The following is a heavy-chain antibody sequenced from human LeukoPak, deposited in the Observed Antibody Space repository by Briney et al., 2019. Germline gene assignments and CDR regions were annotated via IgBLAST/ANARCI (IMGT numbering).Heavy chain of an antibody. CDR2: INPNSGGT. CDR3: ASDPGVAVAGTESWFDP. J-gene: IGHJ5*02. V-gene: IGHV1-2*02. Sequence: ASVKVSCKASGYTFTGYYMHWVRQAPGQGLEWMGWINPNSGGTNYAQKFQGRVTMTRDTSISTAYMELSRLRSDDTAVHYCASDPGVAVAGTESWFDPWGQGTLVTVSS. CDR1: GYTFTGYY. D-gene: IGHD6-19*01.